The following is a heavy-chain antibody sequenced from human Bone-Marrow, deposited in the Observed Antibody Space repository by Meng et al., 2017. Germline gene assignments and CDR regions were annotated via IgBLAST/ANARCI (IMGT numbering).Heavy chain of an antibody. Sequence: ASVKVSCKASGYTFTSYDINWVRQATGQGLEWMGWMNPNSGNTGYAQKFQGRVTITRNTSISTAYMELSSLRSEDTAVYYCARDGVGYCSSTSCYTSHWGQGTLVTVSS. D-gene: IGHD2-2*02. CDR2: MNPNSGNT. CDR3: ARDGVGYCSSTSCYTSH. J-gene: IGHJ4*02. V-gene: IGHV1-8*03. CDR1: GYTFTSYD.